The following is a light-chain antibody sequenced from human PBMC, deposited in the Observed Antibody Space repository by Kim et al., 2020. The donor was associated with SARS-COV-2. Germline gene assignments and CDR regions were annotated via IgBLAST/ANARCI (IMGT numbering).Light chain of an antibody. CDR2: GKT. CDR3: NSRDSSGNHLV. V-gene: IGLV3-19*01. J-gene: IGLJ2*01. Sequence: SSELTQDPAVSVALGQTVRIACQGDSLRRYYASWFQQKPGQAPVLVIYGKTNRPSGIPGRFSGSSSGNTSSLTITGARAEDEADYYCNSRDSSGNHLVFGGGTQLTVL. CDR1: SLRRYY.